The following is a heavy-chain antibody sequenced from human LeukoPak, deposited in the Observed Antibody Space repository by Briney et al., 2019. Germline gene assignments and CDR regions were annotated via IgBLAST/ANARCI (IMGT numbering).Heavy chain of an antibody. CDR3: ASDIVVVPAAIRYYYYGMDV. J-gene: IGHJ6*02. CDR1: GYTFTTHD. D-gene: IGHD2-2*02. Sequence: ASVKVSCKASGYTFTTHDINWVRQATGQGLEWLGWMSPNSGDTGYAQKFQGRVTITADESTSTAYMELSSLRSEDTAVYYCASDIVVVPAAIRYYYYGMDVWGQGTTVTVSS. CDR2: MSPNSGDT. V-gene: IGHV1-8*01.